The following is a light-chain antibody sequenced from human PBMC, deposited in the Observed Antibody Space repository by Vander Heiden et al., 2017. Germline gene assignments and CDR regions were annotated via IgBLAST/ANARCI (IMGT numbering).Light chain of an antibody. CDR2: DDS. CDR1: KIGSKS. J-gene: IGLJ3*02. V-gene: IGLV3-21*02. Sequence: SYVFTQPPSVSVAPGLTARITCGGNKIGSKSVHWYQPKTGQAPVLVVYDDSDRPPGIPDQFSGSNSGNTATLTISRVEAGDEADYYCQVWDSSSDHWVFG. CDR3: QVWDSSSDHWV.